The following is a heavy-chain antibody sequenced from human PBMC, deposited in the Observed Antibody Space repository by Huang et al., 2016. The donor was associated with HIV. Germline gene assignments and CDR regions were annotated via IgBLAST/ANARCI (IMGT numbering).Heavy chain of an antibody. CDR3: ARDSQQWLVEDY. CDR1: GFTFSSYW. CDR2: INSDGSST. J-gene: IGHJ4*02. D-gene: IGHD6-19*01. V-gene: IGHV3-74*01. Sequence: EVQLVESGGGLVQPGGSLRLSCAASGFTFSSYWMHWVRQAPGKGLVGVSSINSDGSSTSYADSVKGRFTISRDNAKNTLYLQMNSLRAEDTAVYYCARDSQQWLVEDYWGQGTLVTVSS.